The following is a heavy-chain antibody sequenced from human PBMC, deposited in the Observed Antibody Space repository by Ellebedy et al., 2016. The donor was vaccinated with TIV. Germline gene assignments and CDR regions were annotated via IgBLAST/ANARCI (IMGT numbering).Heavy chain of an antibody. CDR1: GGSISSGGYY. V-gene: IGHV4-31*03. J-gene: IGHJ3*02. D-gene: IGHD1-7*01. CDR2: IYYSGST. Sequence: MPSETLSLTCTVSGGSISSGGYYWSWIRQHPGKGLEWIGYIYYSGSTYYNPSLKSRVTISVDTSKNQFSLKLSSVTAADTAVYYCARPTTLHAFDIWGQGTMVTVSS. CDR3: ARPTTLHAFDI.